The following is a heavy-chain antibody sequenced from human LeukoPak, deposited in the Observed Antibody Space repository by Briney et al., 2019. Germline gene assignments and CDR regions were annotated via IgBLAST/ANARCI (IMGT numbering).Heavy chain of an antibody. Sequence: SETLSLTCTVSGGSISNYYWSWIRQPPGRGLEWIGYVYYSGSTNYNPSFKSRITISVDTSRNQFSLQLSSVTAADTAVYYCARIHRYCSGGACYVLDNWGQGTLVAVSS. CDR1: GGSISNYY. CDR2: VYYSGST. D-gene: IGHD2-15*01. CDR3: ARIHRYCSGGACYVLDN. V-gene: IGHV4-59*01. J-gene: IGHJ4*02.